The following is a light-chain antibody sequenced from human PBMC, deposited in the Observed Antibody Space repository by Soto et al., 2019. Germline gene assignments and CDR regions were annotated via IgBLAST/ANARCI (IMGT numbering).Light chain of an antibody. V-gene: IGLV2-14*03. CDR2: DVS. CDR3: SSYTTSNTRQMV. J-gene: IGLJ1*01. CDR1: SSDVGGYNY. Sequence: QSALTQPASVSGSPGQSITISSTGTSSDVGGYNYVSWYQHHPGKAPKLMIFDVSNRPSGVSNRFSGSKSGNTASLTISGLQPEDEADYYCSSYTTSNTRQMVFGTGTKVTVL.